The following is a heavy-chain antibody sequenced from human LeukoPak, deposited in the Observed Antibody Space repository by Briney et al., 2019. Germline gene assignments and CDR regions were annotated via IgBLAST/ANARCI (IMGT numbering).Heavy chain of an antibody. CDR3: ARVEGYSYGLSFYNWFDP. J-gene: IGHJ5*02. V-gene: IGHV1-69*13. CDR2: IIPIFGTA. D-gene: IGHD5-18*01. CDR1: GGTFSSYA. Sequence: SVKVSCKASGGTFSSYAISWVRQAPGQGLEWMGGIIPIFGTANYAQKFQGRVTITADESTSTAYMELSSLRSEDTAVYYCARVEGYSYGLSFYNWFDPWGQGTLVTVSS.